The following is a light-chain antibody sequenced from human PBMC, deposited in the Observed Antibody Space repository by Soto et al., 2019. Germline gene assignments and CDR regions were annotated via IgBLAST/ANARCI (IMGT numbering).Light chain of an antibody. Sequence: DIQMTQSPSTLSASVGDRVTITCRASQSISSWLAWYKQKPGKAPKLLIYDASSLDSGVPSRFSGSGSGTEFALNISSLQPEDVGTYCSQQQNSYAPTFGQGPKVEIK. V-gene: IGKV1-5*01. CDR2: DAS. CDR1: QSISSW. CDR3: QQQNSYAPT. J-gene: IGKJ1*01.